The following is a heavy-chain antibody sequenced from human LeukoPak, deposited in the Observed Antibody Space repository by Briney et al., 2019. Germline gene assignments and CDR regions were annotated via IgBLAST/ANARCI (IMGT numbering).Heavy chain of an antibody. J-gene: IGHJ4*02. Sequence: PSETLSLTCTVSGGSISSYYWSWIRQPPGQGPEWIGYIYYSGGTNYNPSLKSRVTISIDSSRTQFSLKLTSVTAADTAVYYCARVDFGVNSLWGRGTLVTVSS. D-gene: IGHD4/OR15-4a*01. V-gene: IGHV4-59*01. CDR2: IYYSGGT. CDR1: GGSISSYY. CDR3: ARVDFGVNSL.